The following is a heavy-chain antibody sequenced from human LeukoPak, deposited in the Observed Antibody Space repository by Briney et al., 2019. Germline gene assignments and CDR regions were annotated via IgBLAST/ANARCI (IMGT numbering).Heavy chain of an antibody. V-gene: IGHV4-59*01. CDR1: GGSISSYY. Sequence: PSETLSLTCTVSGGSISSYYWSWIRQPPGKGLEWIGYINYSGSTNYNPSLKSRVTISVDKSKNQFSLKLTSVTAADTAVYYCARAKAGTIYYFDYWSQGTLVTVSS. CDR3: ARAKAGTIYYFDY. CDR2: INYSGST. J-gene: IGHJ4*02. D-gene: IGHD1/OR15-1a*01.